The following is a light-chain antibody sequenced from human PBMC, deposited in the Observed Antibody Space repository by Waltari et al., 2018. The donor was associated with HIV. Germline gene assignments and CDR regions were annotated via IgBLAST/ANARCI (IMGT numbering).Light chain of an antibody. V-gene: IGKV1-5*03. CDR2: KAS. CDR3: QQYNSYSLT. CDR1: QNISYW. Sequence: DIKMTQSPSPLSASVGARVSITCRASQNISYWFAWYQQKLGKAPKLLIYKASTLETGVPSRFSARGSETDFTLTISSLQPDDFATYYCQQYNSYSLTFGGGTTVEIK. J-gene: IGKJ4*01.